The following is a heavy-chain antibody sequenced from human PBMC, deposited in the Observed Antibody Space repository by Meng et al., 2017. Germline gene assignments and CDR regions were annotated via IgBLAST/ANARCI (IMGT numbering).Heavy chain of an antibody. Sequence: ASVKVSCKASGYTFTSYGISWVRQAPGQGLEWMGWISAYNGNTNYAQKLQGRVTMTTDTSTSTAYMELRSLRSDDTAVYYCAREVLDYYDILTGYYTGGAFDLWGRGTLVTVSS. V-gene: IGHV1-18*01. CDR1: GYTFTSYG. J-gene: IGHJ2*01. CDR3: AREVLDYYDILTGYYTGGAFDL. D-gene: IGHD3-9*01. CDR2: ISAYNGNT.